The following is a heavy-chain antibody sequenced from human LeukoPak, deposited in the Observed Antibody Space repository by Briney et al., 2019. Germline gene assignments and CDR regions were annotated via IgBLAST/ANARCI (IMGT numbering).Heavy chain of an antibody. V-gene: IGHV4-39*01. CDR2: IYYSGCA. J-gene: IGHJ4*02. Sequence: SETLSLTCTVSGGSISSSSYYWGWIRQPPGKGLEWIGSIYYSGCAYYNPSLKTRVTISVDTSKNKFSLKLSSVTAADTAVYYCARGIRWFGEPYFDYWGQGTLVTVSS. CDR3: ARGIRWFGEPYFDY. D-gene: IGHD3-10*01. CDR1: GGSISSSSYY.